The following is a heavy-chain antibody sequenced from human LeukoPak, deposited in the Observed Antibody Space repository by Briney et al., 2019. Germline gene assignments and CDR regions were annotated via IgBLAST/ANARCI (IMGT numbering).Heavy chain of an antibody. CDR1: GYTFTGYY. CDR3: ARGSGDGSGLDWFDP. V-gene: IGHV1-46*01. Sequence: ASVKVSCKASGYTFTGYYMHWVRQAPGQGLEWMGIINPSGGSTSYAQKFQGRVTMTRDTSTSTVYMELSSLRSEDTAVYYCARGSGDGSGLDWFDPWGQGTLVTVSS. D-gene: IGHD3-10*01. J-gene: IGHJ5*02. CDR2: INPSGGST.